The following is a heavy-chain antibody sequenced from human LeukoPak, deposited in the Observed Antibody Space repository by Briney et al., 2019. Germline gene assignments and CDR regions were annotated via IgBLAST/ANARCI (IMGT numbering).Heavy chain of an antibody. CDR2: IKQDGSEK. Sequence: GGSLRLSCAASGFTFSSYWMSWVRQAPGKGLEWVANIKQDGSEKYYVDSVKGRFTISRDNAKNSLYLQMSSLRAEDTAVYYRARDKAVAGTNYYYYYMDVWGKGTTVTISS. CDR1: GFTFSSYW. D-gene: IGHD6-19*01. CDR3: ARDKAVAGTNYYYYYMDV. V-gene: IGHV3-7*01. J-gene: IGHJ6*03.